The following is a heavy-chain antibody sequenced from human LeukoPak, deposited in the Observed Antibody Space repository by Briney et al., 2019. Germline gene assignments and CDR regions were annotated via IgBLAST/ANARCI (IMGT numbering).Heavy chain of an antibody. V-gene: IGHV4-59*01. CDR1: GGSISGFF. CDR3: ARVGYGSGSWGWFDP. CDR2: IYYSGTT. J-gene: IGHJ5*02. D-gene: IGHD3-10*01. Sequence: SETLSLSCTVSGGSISGFFWTWIRQSPGKGLEYIGYIYYSGTTDYNPTLKSRVSMSVDTSKNQSFLNLTSVTAADTAIYYCARVGYGSGSWGWFDPWGQGTLVTVSS.